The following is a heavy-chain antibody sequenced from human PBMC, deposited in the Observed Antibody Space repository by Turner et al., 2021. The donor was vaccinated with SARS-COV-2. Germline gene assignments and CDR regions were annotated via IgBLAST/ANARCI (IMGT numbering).Heavy chain of an antibody. D-gene: IGHD3-10*01. CDR1: GFTVSSNY. Sequence: EVQLVESGGGLIQPGGSLRLSCAASGFTVSSNYMNWVRPAPGKGLEWVSVIYSGGSTFYADSVKGRFTISRDNSKNTLYLQMNSLRAEDTAVYYCAREAPLGVNSMAFDYWGQGTLVTVPS. CDR3: AREAPLGVNSMAFDY. J-gene: IGHJ4*02. CDR2: IYSGGST. V-gene: IGHV3-53*01.